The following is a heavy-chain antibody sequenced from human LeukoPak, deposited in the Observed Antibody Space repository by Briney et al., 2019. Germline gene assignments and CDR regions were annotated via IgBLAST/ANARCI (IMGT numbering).Heavy chain of an antibody. V-gene: IGHV4-61*02. CDR3: ARLVNRLMFDY. CDR2: IYTSGTT. Sequence: SETLSLTCTVSGGSFSSGSSYWSWIRQPAGKELEWIGRIYTSGTTNYNPSLKSRATVSVDTSKNLFFLSLSSVTAADTAIYYCARLVNRLMFDYWGQGALVTVSS. J-gene: IGHJ4*02. CDR1: GGSFSSGSSY. D-gene: IGHD1-14*01.